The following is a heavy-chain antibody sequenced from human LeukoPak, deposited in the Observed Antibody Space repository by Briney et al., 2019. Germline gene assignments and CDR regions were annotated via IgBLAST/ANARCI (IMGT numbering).Heavy chain of an antibody. CDR2: ITNDGSTT. CDR1: GFTFSSYW. J-gene: IGHJ4*02. Sequence: GGSLRLSCVASGFTFSSYWMHWVRQAPAKGLVWVSRITNDGSTTTYADSVKGRFTISRDNAKNTLYLQMNRLRAEDTAVYYCARGLSGYSSSLGYWGQGTLVTVSS. D-gene: IGHD6-6*01. CDR3: ARGLSGYSSSLGY. V-gene: IGHV3-74*01.